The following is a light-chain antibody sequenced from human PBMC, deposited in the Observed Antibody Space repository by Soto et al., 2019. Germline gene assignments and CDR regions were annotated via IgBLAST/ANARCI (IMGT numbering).Light chain of an antibody. Sequence: QSVLTQPPSVSAAPGQKITISCSGSSSNIGINYVSWYQQLPGSAPKLLMCENNERPSGIPDRFSGSKSGTSATLGIAGLQAGDEADYYCGAWDSSLNAGVFGGGTKLTVL. CDR1: SSNIGINY. CDR2: ENN. J-gene: IGLJ2*01. CDR3: GAWDSSLNAGV. V-gene: IGLV1-51*02.